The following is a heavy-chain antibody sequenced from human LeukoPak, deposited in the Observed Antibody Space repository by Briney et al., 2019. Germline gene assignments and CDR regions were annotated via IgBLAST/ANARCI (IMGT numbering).Heavy chain of an antibody. CDR3: AKDRSGSYPGQPYYYYMDV. D-gene: IGHD1-26*01. J-gene: IGHJ6*03. Sequence: GGSLRLSCAASGFTFSSYAMSWVRQAPGKGLEWVTAISGSGGSTYYADSVKGRFTISRDNSKNTLYLRMNSLRAEDTAVYYCAKDRSGSYPGQPYYYYMDVWGKGTTVTVSS. CDR1: GFTFSSYA. CDR2: ISGSGGST. V-gene: IGHV3-23*01.